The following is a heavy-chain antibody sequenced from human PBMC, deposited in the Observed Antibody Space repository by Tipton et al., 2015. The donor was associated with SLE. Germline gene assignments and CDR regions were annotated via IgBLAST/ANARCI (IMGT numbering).Heavy chain of an antibody. CDR3: ARAWTSYRVDTAIEGAFDI. CDR1: GFTFSSYS. Sequence: GSLRLSCAASGFTFSSYSMNWVRQAPGKWLEWVSSISSSSSYIYYADSVKGRFTISRDNAKNSLYLQMNSLRAEDTAVYYCARAWTSYRVDTAIEGAFDIWGQVTMVAVSS. CDR2: ISSSSSYI. D-gene: IGHD5-18*01. J-gene: IGHJ3*02. V-gene: IGHV3-21*01.